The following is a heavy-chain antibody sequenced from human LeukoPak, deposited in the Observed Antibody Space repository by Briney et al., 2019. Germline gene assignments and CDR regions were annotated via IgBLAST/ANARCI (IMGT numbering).Heavy chain of an antibody. Sequence: ASVKVSCKASGYTFTGYYMHWVRQAPGQGLEWMGWINPNSGGTNYAQKLQGRVTMTTDTSTSTAYMELRSLRSDDTAVYYCARANYYDFWSGYYTGIEIDYWGQGTLVTVSS. CDR1: GYTFTGYY. V-gene: IGHV1-2*02. J-gene: IGHJ4*02. D-gene: IGHD3-3*01. CDR2: INPNSGGT. CDR3: ARANYYDFWSGYYTGIEIDY.